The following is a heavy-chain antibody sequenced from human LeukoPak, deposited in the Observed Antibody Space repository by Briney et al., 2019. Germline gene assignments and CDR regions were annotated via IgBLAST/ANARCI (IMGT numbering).Heavy chain of an antibody. J-gene: IGHJ4*02. D-gene: IGHD3-9*01. Sequence: GGSLRLSCAASGFTFSSYGMHWVRQAPGKGLEWVAVISYDGSNKYYADSVKGRFTISRDNSKNTLYLQMNSLRAEDTAVYYCARDPYDTTRDYWGQGTLVTVSS. CDR1: GFTFSSYG. V-gene: IGHV3-30*03. CDR2: ISYDGSNK. CDR3: ARDPYDTTRDY.